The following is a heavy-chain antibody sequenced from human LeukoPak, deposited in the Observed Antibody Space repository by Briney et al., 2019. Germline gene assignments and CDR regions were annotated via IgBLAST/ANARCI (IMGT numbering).Heavy chain of an antibody. CDR3: AKDKGELLHYFDY. CDR1: GFTFSSYA. V-gene: IGHV3-23*01. Sequence: PGGSLRLSCAASGFTFSSYAMSWVRQAPGKGLEWVSVISGSGGSTYYADSVKGRFTISRDNSKNTLYLQMNSLRAEDTAVYYCAKDKGELLHYFDYWGQGTLVTVSS. J-gene: IGHJ4*02. CDR2: ISGSGGST. D-gene: IGHD1-26*01.